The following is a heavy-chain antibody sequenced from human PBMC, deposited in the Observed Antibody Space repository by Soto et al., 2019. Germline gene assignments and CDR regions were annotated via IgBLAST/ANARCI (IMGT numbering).Heavy chain of an antibody. Sequence: GASVKVSCKASGYTFTSYAMHWVRQAPGQRLEWMGWINAGNGNTKYSQKFQGRVTITRDTSASTAYMELSSLRSVDTAVYYCARDGDYYGSERIYYYYYYYMDVWGKGTTVTVSS. V-gene: IGHV1-3*01. CDR3: ARDGDYYGSERIYYYYYYYMDV. D-gene: IGHD3-10*01. CDR1: GYTFTSYA. CDR2: INAGNGNT. J-gene: IGHJ6*03.